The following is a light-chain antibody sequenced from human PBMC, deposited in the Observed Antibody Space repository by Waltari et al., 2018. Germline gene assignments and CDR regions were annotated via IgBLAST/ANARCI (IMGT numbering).Light chain of an antibody. CDR1: QSISKY. V-gene: IGKV3-20*01. J-gene: IGKJ1*01. CDR2: AAS. CDR3: QNHERLPAT. Sequence: VLTQSPGTLSLSPGERANLSCRASQSISKYLVWYQQRPGHAPRLLIYAASTRATGIPDRFSGSGFRTDCTLTISKLEPEDFAMYYCQNHERLPATFGQGTKVEIK.